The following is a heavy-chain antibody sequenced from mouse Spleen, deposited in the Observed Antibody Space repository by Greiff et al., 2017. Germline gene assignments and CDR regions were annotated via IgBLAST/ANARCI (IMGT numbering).Heavy chain of an antibody. J-gene: IGHJ3*01. V-gene: IGHV1-80*01. Sequence: VQLVESGAELVRPGSSVKISCKASGYAFSSYWMNWVKQRPGQGLEWIGQIYPGDGDTNYNGKFKGKATLTADKSSSTAYMQLSSLTSEDSAVYFCARGGYDVAWFAYWGQGTLVTVSA. CDR2: IYPGDGDT. CDR3: ARGGYDVAWFAY. CDR1: GYAFSSYW. D-gene: IGHD2-2*01.